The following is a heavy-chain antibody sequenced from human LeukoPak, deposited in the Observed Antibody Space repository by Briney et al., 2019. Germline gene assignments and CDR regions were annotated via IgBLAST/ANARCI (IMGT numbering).Heavy chain of an antibody. V-gene: IGHV1-3*03. CDR1: GYTFTSYA. J-gene: IGHJ4*02. CDR3: ARGVPRYCRSPGRAAAGICGVY. D-gene: IGHD6-13*01. CDR2: INAGNGNT. Sequence: ASVKVSCKASGYTFTSYAMHWVRQAPGQRLEWMGWINAGNGNTKYSQEFQGRVTITRDTSASTAYMELSSLRSEDTAVYYCARGVPRYCRSPGRAAAGICGVYWGQGTLVTVSS.